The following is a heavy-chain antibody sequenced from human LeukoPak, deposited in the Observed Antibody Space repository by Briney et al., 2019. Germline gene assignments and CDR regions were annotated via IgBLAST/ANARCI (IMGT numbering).Heavy chain of an antibody. J-gene: IGHJ3*02. D-gene: IGHD5-12*01. CDR3: ARRYSGYGNAFAI. V-gene: IGHV4-39*07. CDR2: IYYSGST. Sequence: NPSETLSLTCTVSGGSISSSSYYWGWIRQPPGKGLEWIGSIYYSGSTNYSPSLKSRVTISVDTSKNQFSMKLYSVTAADTAVYYCARRYSGYGNAFAIWGQGTMVTVSS. CDR1: GGSISSSSYY.